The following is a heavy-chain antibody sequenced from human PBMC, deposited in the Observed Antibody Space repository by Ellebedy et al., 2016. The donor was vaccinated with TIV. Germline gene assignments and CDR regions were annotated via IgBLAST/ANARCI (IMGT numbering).Heavy chain of an antibody. J-gene: IGHJ5*02. CDR1: GFTFTNAW. D-gene: IGHD6-6*01. CDR3: ATDSSLGYNWFDP. CDR2: IKSKFYGGTT. Sequence: GESLKISCTASGFTFTNAWMNWVRQAPGKGLEWVGRIKSKFYGGTTDYAAPVKGGFTISRDDSRTTLYLEMNSLKPEDTAVYFCATDSSLGYNWFDPWGQGTLVTVSS. V-gene: IGHV3-15*01.